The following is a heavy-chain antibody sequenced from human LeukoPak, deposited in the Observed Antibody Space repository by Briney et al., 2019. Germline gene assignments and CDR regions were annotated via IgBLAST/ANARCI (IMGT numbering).Heavy chain of an antibody. D-gene: IGHD3-10*01. CDR3: AKGMRWFGAHYGMDV. CDR2: ISGSGGST. Sequence: GGSLRLSCAASGFTFSSYAMSWVRQAPGKGLEWVSAISGSGGSTYYADSVKGRFTISRDNSKNTLYLQMNSLRAEDMAVYYCAKGMRWFGAHYGMDVWGQGTTVTVSS. J-gene: IGHJ6*02. CDR1: GFTFSSYA. V-gene: IGHV3-23*01.